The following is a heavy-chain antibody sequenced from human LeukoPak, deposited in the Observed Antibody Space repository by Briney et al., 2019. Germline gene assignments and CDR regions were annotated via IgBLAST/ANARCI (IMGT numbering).Heavy chain of an antibody. Sequence: ASVKVSCKASGGTFSSYAISWVRQAPGQGLEWMGGLIPIFGTANYAQKFQGRVTITADESTSTAYMELSSLRSEDTAVYYCARSWHCSSTSCYSDWFDPWGQGTLVTVSS. J-gene: IGHJ5*02. CDR3: ARSWHCSSTSCYSDWFDP. D-gene: IGHD2-2*01. CDR2: LIPIFGTA. CDR1: GGTFSSYA. V-gene: IGHV1-69*13.